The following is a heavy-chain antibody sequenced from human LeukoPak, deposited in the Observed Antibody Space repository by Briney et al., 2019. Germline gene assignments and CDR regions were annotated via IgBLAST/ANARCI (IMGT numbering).Heavy chain of an antibody. CDR1: GDTFNTYF. D-gene: IGHD2-2*01. Sequence: ASVKVSCKASGDTFNTYFIHWVRQAPGQGLEWMGIINPRGPITSYAQKFQGRVTMTRDTSTSTVYMELSSLRSEDTAVYYCASDDPYQRFFREWGQGTLVTVSS. V-gene: IGHV1-46*02. CDR2: INPRGPIT. CDR3: ASDDPYQRFFRE. J-gene: IGHJ4*02.